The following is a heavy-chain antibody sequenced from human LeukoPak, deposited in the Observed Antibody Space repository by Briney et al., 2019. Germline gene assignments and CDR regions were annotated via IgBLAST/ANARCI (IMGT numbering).Heavy chain of an antibody. J-gene: IGHJ4*02. CDR2: IYSGGAT. V-gene: IGHV3-66*04. Sequence: GGSLRLSCAASGITVNTNYMSWVRQAPGKGLEWVSIIYSGGATFYADPVKGRFTISREGSKNTLWLQMNSLRVEDTAVYYCARLHYDVLTGPFDYWGQGTLVTVSS. CDR3: ARLHYDVLTGPFDY. CDR1: GITVNTNY. D-gene: IGHD3-9*01.